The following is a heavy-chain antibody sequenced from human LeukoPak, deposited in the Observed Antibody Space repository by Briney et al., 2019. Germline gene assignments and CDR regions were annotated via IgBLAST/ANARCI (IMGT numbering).Heavy chain of an antibody. CDR1: GFTFSDYY. CDR2: ISSSGSTI. D-gene: IGHD3-3*01. CDR3: AITKVGFDP. Sequence: MAGGSLRLSRAASGFTFSDYYMSWIRQAPGTGLEWVSYISSSGSTIYYADSVKGRFTISRDNAKNSLYLQMNSLRAEDTAVYYCAITKVGFDPWGQGTLVTVSS. V-gene: IGHV3-11*01. J-gene: IGHJ5*02.